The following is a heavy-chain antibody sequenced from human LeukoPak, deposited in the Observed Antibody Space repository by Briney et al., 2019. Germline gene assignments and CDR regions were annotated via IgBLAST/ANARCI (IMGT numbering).Heavy chain of an antibody. CDR1: GFTFSSYE. CDR3: AKGRSIGLGGWY. V-gene: IGHV3-48*03. J-gene: IGHJ4*02. Sequence: GGSLRLSCAASGFTFSSYEMNWVRQAPGKGLEWVSYISSSGSTIYYADSVKGRFTISRDNAKNSLYLQMNSLRAEDTAVYYCAKGRSIGLGGWYWGQGTLVTVSS. CDR2: ISSSGSTI. D-gene: IGHD2/OR15-2a*01.